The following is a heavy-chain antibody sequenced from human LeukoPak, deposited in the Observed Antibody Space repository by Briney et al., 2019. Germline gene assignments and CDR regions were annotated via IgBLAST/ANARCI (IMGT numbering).Heavy chain of an antibody. Sequence: GGSLRLSCAASGFTFSSYAMHWVRQAPGKGLEWVAVISYDGSNKYYADSVKGRFTISRDNSKNTLYLQMNSLRAEDTAVYYCAREIQVISYSGYQPGGYFDYWGQGTLVTVSS. J-gene: IGHJ4*02. CDR3: AREIQVISYSGYQPGGYFDY. D-gene: IGHD5-12*01. V-gene: IGHV3-30-3*01. CDR1: GFTFSSYA. CDR2: ISYDGSNK.